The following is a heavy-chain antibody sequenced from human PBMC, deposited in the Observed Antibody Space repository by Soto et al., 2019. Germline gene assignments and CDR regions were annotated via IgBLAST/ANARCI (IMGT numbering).Heavy chain of an antibody. CDR1: GFTFSSYG. Sequence: QVQLVESGGGVVQPGRSLRLSCAASGFTFSSYGMHWVRQAPGKGLEWVAVISYDGSNKYYADSVKGRFTISRDNSKNTLYLQMNSLRAEDTTVYYCAKALLGAFDYWGQGPLVTVSS. CDR3: AKALLGAFDY. V-gene: IGHV3-30*18. CDR2: ISYDGSNK. J-gene: IGHJ4*02. D-gene: IGHD3-16*01.